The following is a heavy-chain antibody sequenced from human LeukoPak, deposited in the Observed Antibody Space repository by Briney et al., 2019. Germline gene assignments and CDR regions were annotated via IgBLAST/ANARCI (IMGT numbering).Heavy chain of an antibody. V-gene: IGHV3-66*01. CDR2: IYSGGST. CDR3: ARDKRGSSWFDP. CDR1: GFTVSSNY. J-gene: IGHJ5*02. D-gene: IGHD3-10*01. Sequence: GGSLRLSCAASGFTVSSNYMSWVRQAPGKGLEWVSVIYSGGSTYYADSVKGRFTISRDNSKNTLYLQMNSLRAEDTAVYYCARDKRGSSWFDPWGQETLVTVSS.